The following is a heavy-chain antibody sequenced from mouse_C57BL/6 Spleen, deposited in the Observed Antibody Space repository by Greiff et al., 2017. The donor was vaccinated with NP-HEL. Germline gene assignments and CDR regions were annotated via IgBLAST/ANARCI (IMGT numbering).Heavy chain of an antibody. V-gene: IGHV5-17*01. CDR2: ISSGSSTI. CDR3: ARGGYGSGAAY. D-gene: IGHD1-1*01. CDR1: GFTFSDYG. J-gene: IGHJ3*01. Sequence: EVMLVESGGGLVKPGGSLKLSCAASGFTFSDYGMHWVRQAPEKGLEWVAYISSGSSTIYYADTVKGRFTISRDNAKNTLFLQMTSLRSEDTAMYYCARGGYGSGAAYWGQGTLVTVSA.